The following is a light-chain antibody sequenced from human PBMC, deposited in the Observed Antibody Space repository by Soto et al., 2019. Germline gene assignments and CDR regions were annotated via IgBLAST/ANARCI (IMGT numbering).Light chain of an antibody. Sequence: EIVLTQSPGTLSLSPGERATLSCRASQSVSSSYLAWYQQKPGQAPRLLIYGASSRATGIPDRFSGSGSGTDFTLTISRLEPEDFALYYRQQYGSSPPYTFGQGTKLEIK. CDR3: QQYGSSPPYT. CDR1: QSVSSSY. CDR2: GAS. J-gene: IGKJ2*01. V-gene: IGKV3-20*01.